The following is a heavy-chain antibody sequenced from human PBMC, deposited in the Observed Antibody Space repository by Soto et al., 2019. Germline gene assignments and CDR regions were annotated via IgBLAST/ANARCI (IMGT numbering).Heavy chain of an antibody. CDR2: IYYNGST. CDR3: ARLIMVGSVIITPYFDY. J-gene: IGHJ4*02. D-gene: IGHD3-22*01. Sequence: SETLSLTCTVSGGSISSYYWSWIRQPPGKGLEWIGYIYYNGSTKYNPSLKSPVSISVDTSNNQLSLKVYSVTAADTAVYYCARLIMVGSVIITPYFDYWGQGIPVTVSS. V-gene: IGHV4-59*08. CDR1: GGSISSYY.